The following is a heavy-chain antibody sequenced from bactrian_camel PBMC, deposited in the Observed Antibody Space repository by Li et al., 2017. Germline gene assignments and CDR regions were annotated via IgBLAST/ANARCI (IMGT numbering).Heavy chain of an antibody. J-gene: IGHJ4*01. CDR1: GFTFSNYA. CDR2: IKSGGDNS. CDR3: AKDSSYGINWLVPVSVY. V-gene: IGHV3S42*01. Sequence: DVQLVESGGDLVQPGGSLRLSCAASGFTFSNYAMAWVRQAPGKGLEWVSGIKSGGDNSNYAASMKGRFTVSRDNAQNTLYLQLNSLKTEDTAMYYCAKDSSYGINWLVPVSVYWGQGTQVTVS. D-gene: IGHD6*01.